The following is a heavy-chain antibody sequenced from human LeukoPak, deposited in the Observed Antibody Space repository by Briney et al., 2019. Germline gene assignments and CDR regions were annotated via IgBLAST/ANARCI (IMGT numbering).Heavy chain of an antibody. J-gene: IGHJ4*02. CDR1: GGSISSYY. D-gene: IGHD4-23*01. Sequence: PSETLSLTCTVSGGSISSYYWSWIRQPPGKGLEWIGYIYYSGSTNYNPSLKSRVTISVDTSKNQFSLKLSSVTAADTAVYYCARVKPNYGGNSCLDYWGQGTLVTVSS. CDR2: IYYSGST. V-gene: IGHV4-59*01. CDR3: ARVKPNYGGNSCLDY.